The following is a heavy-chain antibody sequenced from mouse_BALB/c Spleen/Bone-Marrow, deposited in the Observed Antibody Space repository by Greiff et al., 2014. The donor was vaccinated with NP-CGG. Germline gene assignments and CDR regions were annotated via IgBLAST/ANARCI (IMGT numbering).Heavy chain of an antibody. D-gene: IGHD2-14*01. CDR2: IDPANGNT. CDR1: GFNIKDTY. V-gene: IGHV14-3*02. Sequence: DVQLQESGAELVKPGASVKLSCTASGFNIKDTYMHWVKQRPGQGLEWIGRIDPANGNTKYDPKFQGKATITADTSSNTAYLQLSSLTSEDTAVYYCASYRYGWYFDVWGAGTSVTVSS. J-gene: IGHJ1*01. CDR3: ASYRYGWYFDV.